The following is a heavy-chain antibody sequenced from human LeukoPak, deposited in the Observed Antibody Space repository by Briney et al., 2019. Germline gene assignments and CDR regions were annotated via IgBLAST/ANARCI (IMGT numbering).Heavy chain of an antibody. CDR3: AKDLGITIFGVVPDPTHNWFDP. D-gene: IGHD3-3*01. CDR2: ISGSGGST. Sequence: PGGSLRLSCAASGFTFSSYAMSWVRQAPGKGLEWVSAISGSGGSTYYADSVKGRFTISRDNSKNTLYLQMNSLRAEDTAVYYCAKDLGITIFGVVPDPTHNWFDPWGQGTLVTVSS. J-gene: IGHJ5*02. CDR1: GFTFSSYA. V-gene: IGHV3-23*01.